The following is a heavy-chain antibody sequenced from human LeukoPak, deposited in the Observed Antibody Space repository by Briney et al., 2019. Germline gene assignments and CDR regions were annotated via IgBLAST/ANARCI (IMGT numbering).Heavy chain of an antibody. V-gene: IGHV3-48*02. CDR3: ARAFYGDYGMDV. CDR1: GFSFSTYS. Sequence: GGSLRLSCAASGFSFSTYSMNWVRQAPGKGLEWVSPISSSISSIHYADSVRGRFTISRDNAKSSLYLQINSPRDEDTAVYYCARAFYGDYGMDVWGQGTTVTVSS. J-gene: IGHJ6*02. CDR2: ISSSISSI. D-gene: IGHD4-17*01.